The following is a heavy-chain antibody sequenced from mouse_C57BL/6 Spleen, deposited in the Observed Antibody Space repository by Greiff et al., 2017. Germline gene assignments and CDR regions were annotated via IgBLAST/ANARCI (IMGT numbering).Heavy chain of an antibody. V-gene: IGHV1-54*01. D-gene: IGHD2-1*01. CDR2: INPGSGGT. CDR1: GYAFTNYL. CDR3: ARYYYGNYYAMDY. Sequence: QVQLKESGAELVRPGTSVKVSCKASGYAFTNYLIEWVKQRPGQGLEWIGVINPGSGGTNYNEKFKGKATLTADKSSSTAYMQLSSLTSEDSAVYFCARYYYGNYYAMDYWGQGTSVTVSS. J-gene: IGHJ4*01.